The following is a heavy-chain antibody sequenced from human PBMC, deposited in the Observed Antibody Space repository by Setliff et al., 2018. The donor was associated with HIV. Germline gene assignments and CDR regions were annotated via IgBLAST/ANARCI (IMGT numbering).Heavy chain of an antibody. CDR2: MHPNRGAT. Sequence: ASVKVSCKTSGYTFTASYLHWVRQAPGQGLQWMGWMHPNRGATKYAQKFRDRVTLTGDTSISTAYMELSSLRSEDTAVYYCARGRGGTKRENWFDPWGQGTLVTVSS. D-gene: IGHD3-16*01. J-gene: IGHJ5*02. V-gene: IGHV1-2*02. CDR1: GYTFTASY. CDR3: ARGRGGTKRENWFDP.